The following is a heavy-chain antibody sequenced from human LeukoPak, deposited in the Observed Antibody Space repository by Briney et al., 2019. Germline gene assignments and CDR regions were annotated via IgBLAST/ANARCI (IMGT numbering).Heavy chain of an antibody. CDR2: INPNSGGT. D-gene: IGHD5-12*01. CDR1: GYTFTGYY. Sequence: GASVKVSCKASGYTFTGYYMHWVRQAPGQGLEWMGWINPNSGGTNYAQKFQGRVTMTRDTSISTAYMKLSRLRSDDTAVYYCASDLGYSGYDEADYFDYWGQGTLVTVSS. J-gene: IGHJ4*02. V-gene: IGHV1-2*02. CDR3: ASDLGYSGYDEADYFDY.